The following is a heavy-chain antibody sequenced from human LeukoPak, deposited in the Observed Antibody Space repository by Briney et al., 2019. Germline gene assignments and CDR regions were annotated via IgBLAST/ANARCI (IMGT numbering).Heavy chain of an antibody. CDR1: GYSISSGYF. J-gene: IGHJ4*02. V-gene: IGHV4-38-2*02. CDR2: IYHSGST. CDR3: ARTRMVRGVIIEYYFDY. Sequence: SETLSLTCTVSGYSISSGYFWGWIRQPPGKGLECIGTIYHSGSTYYNPSLKSRVTMSVDTSKNQFSLKLSSVTAADTAVYYCARTRMVRGVIIEYYFDYWGQGTLVTVSS. D-gene: IGHD3-10*01.